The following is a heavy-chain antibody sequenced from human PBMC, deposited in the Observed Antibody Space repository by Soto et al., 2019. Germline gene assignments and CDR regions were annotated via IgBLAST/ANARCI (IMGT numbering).Heavy chain of an antibody. CDR1: GGSISSSNW. V-gene: IGHV4-4*02. Sequence: TLSLTCAVSGGSISSSNWWSWVRQPPGKGLEWIGEIYHSGSTNYNPSLKSRVTISVDKSKNQFSLKLSSVTAADTAVYYCAXDPYRSGWYYYYYGMDVWGQGTTVTVSS. CDR3: AXDPYRSGWYYYYYGMDV. D-gene: IGHD6-19*01. CDR2: IYHSGST. J-gene: IGHJ6*02.